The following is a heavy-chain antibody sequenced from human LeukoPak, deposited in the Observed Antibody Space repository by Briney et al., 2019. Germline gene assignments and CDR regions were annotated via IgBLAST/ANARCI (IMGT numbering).Heavy chain of an antibody. V-gene: IGHV1-69*13. CDR2: IIAIFGTT. J-gene: IGHJ3*02. CDR1: GGTLSRFA. CDR3: AYFRGVVRVAAFDI. D-gene: IGHD3-10*01. Sequence: GASVKVSCKASGGTLSRFAITWVRQAPGQGLEWMGGIIAIFGTTNYAQKFQGRVTITADESTSTAYMELSRLRSDDTAVYYCAYFRGVVRVAAFDIWGQGTMVTVSS.